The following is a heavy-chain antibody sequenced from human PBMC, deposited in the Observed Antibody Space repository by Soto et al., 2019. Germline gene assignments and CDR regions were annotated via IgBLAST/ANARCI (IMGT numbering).Heavy chain of an antibody. J-gene: IGHJ6*04. V-gene: IGHV3-74*01. CDR3: ARGWFGPDV. CDR2: IDNAGTDS. D-gene: IGHD3-10*01. Sequence: EVQLVESGGGLVQPGGSLRLSCAASGFTLSGRSMHWVRQAPGKGLVWVSGIDNAGTDSTYADSVKGRFTSPRDHAKNMLYLQMNSLRVEDTAVYYCARGWFGPDVWGKGTTVTVSS. CDR1: GFTLSGRS.